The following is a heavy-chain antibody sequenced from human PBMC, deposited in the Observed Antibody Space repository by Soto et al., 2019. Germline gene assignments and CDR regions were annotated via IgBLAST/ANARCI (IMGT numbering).Heavy chain of an antibody. D-gene: IGHD3-22*01. CDR1: GGSFSGYY. CDR2: INHSGST. CDR3: ARALARRGSSGYYFSPYYYYGMDV. Sequence: QVQLQQWGAGLLKPSETLSLTCAVYGGSFSGYYWSWIRQPPGKGLEWIGEINHSGSTNYNPSLKSRVTISVDTSKNQFSLKLSSVTAADTAVYYCARALARRGSSGYYFSPYYYYGMDVWGQGTTVTVSS. V-gene: IGHV4-34*01. J-gene: IGHJ6*02.